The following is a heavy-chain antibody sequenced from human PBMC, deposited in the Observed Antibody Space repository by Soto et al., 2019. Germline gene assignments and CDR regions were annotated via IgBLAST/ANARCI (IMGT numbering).Heavy chain of an antibody. J-gene: IGHJ2*01. Sequence: QLQLQESGSGLIKASETLSLTCTVSGGSITSGGYSWSWVRQPPGKGPEWIGYIFLSGNSHHNPSLKGRVTISIERSRNQFSLKLRSVTAADTATYFCARGGATTVAPFWYFDLWGRGTLVTVSS. CDR2: IFLSGNS. V-gene: IGHV4-30-2*01. D-gene: IGHD4-17*01. CDR1: GGSITSGGYS. CDR3: ARGGATTVAPFWYFDL.